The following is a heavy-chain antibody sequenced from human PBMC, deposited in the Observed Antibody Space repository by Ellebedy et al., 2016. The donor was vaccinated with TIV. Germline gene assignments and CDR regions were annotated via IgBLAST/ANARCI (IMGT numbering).Heavy chain of an antibody. CDR1: GGSFSGYC. V-gene: IGHV4-34*01. D-gene: IGHD5-18*01. CDR3: AREGENTVMALDY. Sequence: MPSETLSLTCAVYGGSFSGYCWSWIRQPPGKGLEWIGEINHSGSTNYNPSLKSRVTISVDKSKNQFSLKLNSVTAADTAVYYCAREGENTVMALDYWGQGTLVTVSS. CDR2: INHSGST. J-gene: IGHJ4*02.